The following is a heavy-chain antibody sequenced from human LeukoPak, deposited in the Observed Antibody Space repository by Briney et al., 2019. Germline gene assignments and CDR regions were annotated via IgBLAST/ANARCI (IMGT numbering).Heavy chain of an antibody. J-gene: IGHJ4*02. CDR3: AKDLPIRRRGSWYPESAVY. Sequence: GGSLRLSCAASGFTFSSYAMSWVRQAPGKGLEWVSAISGSGGSTYYADSVKGRFTISRDNSKNTLYLQMNSLRAEDTAVYYCAKDLPIRRRGSWYPESAVYWGQGTLVTVSS. CDR1: GFTFSSYA. D-gene: IGHD6-13*01. V-gene: IGHV3-23*01. CDR2: ISGSGGST.